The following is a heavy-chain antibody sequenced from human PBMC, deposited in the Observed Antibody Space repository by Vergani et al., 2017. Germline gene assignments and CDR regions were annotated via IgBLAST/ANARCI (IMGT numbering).Heavy chain of an antibody. CDR2: ISYDGSNK. Sequence: QVQLVESGGGVVQPGRSLRLSCAASGFTFSSYGMHWVRQAPGKGLEWVAVISYDGSNKYYADSVKGRFTISKDNSKNTLYLQMNSLRAEDTAVYYCAKDGGYSYGYVGQKDYYGMDVWGQGTTVTVSS. D-gene: IGHD5-18*01. V-gene: IGHV3-30*18. CDR3: AKDGGYSYGYVGQKDYYGMDV. J-gene: IGHJ6*02. CDR1: GFTFSSYG.